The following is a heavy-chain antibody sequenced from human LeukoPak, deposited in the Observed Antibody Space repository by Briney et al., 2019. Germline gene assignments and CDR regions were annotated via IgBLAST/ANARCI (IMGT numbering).Heavy chain of an antibody. CDR3: ARNSDSSGSLDY. CDR1: GGSISSGGYY. J-gene: IGHJ4*02. Sequence: PSETLSLTCTVSGGSISSGGYYWSWIRQPPGKGLEWIGYIYHSGSTYYNPSLKSRVTISVDRSKNQFSLKLSSVTAADTAVYYCARNSDSSGSLDYWGQGTLVTVSS. CDR2: IYHSGST. V-gene: IGHV4-30-2*01. D-gene: IGHD3-22*01.